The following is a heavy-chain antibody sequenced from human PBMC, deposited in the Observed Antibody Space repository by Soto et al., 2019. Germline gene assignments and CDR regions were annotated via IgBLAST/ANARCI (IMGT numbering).Heavy chain of an antibody. CDR2: IYYSGST. V-gene: IGHV4-31*03. J-gene: IGHJ4*02. CDR3: ARVRLQRQKNYFDY. CDR1: GGSISSGGYY. D-gene: IGHD6-25*01. Sequence: SDTLSLTCTVSGGSISSGGYYWSWIRQHPGKGLEWIGYIYYSGSTYYNPSLKSRVTISVDTSKNQFSLKLSSVTAADTAVYYCARVRLQRQKNYFDYWGQGTLVTVSS.